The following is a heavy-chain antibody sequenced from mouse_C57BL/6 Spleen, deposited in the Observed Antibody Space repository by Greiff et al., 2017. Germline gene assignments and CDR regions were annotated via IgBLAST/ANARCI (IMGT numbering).Heavy chain of an antibody. V-gene: IGHV5-16*01. CDR1: GFTFSDYY. Sequence: EVKLVESEGGLVQPGSSMKLSCTASGFTFSDYYMAWVRQVPEKGLEWVANINYDGSSTYYLDSLKSRFIISRDNAKNILYLQMSSLKSEDTATYYCARAPYDGYCPFFDCWGQGTTLTVSS. CDR2: INYDGSST. D-gene: IGHD2-3*01. CDR3: ARAPYDGYCPFFDC. J-gene: IGHJ2*01.